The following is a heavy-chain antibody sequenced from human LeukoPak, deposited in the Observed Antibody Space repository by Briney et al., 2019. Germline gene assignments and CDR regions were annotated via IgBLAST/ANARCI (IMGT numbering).Heavy chain of an antibody. Sequence: SETLSLTCTVSGGSISSSSYYWGWIRQPPGKGLEWIGSIYYSGSTYYNPSLKGRVTISVDKSKNQFSLKLSSVTAADTAVYYCARAGPSIFSTSCSFDPWGQGTLVTVSS. CDR3: ARAGPSIFSTSCSFDP. V-gene: IGHV4-39*07. CDR1: GGSISSSSYY. CDR2: IYYSGST. D-gene: IGHD2-2*01. J-gene: IGHJ5*02.